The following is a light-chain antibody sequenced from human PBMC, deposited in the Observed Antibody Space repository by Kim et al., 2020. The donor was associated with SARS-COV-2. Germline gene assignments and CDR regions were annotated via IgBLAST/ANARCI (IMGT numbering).Light chain of an antibody. Sequence: PGDRATLSCRASQNIVTYLARYQQRHGQAPRLLVYDATNRATGVPDRFSGSGSGTDFTLTISSLEPEDFSIYYCQQRNSWPPAVTFGGGTKVDIK. J-gene: IGKJ4*01. CDR1: QNIVTY. V-gene: IGKV3-11*01. CDR2: DAT. CDR3: QQRNSWPPAVT.